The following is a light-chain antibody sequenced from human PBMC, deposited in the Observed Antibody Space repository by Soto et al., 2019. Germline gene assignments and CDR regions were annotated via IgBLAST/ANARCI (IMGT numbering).Light chain of an antibody. CDR2: DVS. Sequence: AIQLTQSPSSLSASVGDRVTITCRASQDIRGALAWYQQKPGKPPKLLIFDVSTLQSGVPSRFSGSGSGTDSTLTIAGLQPEDFATYYCQQFNTYPIIFGQGTRLEIK. J-gene: IGKJ5*01. V-gene: IGKV1-13*02. CDR1: QDIRGA. CDR3: QQFNTYPII.